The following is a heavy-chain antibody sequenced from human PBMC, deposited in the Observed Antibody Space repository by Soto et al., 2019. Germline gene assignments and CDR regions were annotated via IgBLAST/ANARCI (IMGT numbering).Heavy chain of an antibody. CDR3: ARDGGLAEDGMDV. Sequence: EVRLVETGGDLIQPGGSLRLSCAASGFIVSGNYMSWVRQAPGKGLEWVSVIYSGGSTYYADSVKGRFTISRDNSKHTLYLQMNSLRADDTAVYYCARDGGLAEDGMDVWGQGTTVTVSS. CDR2: IYSGGST. V-gene: IGHV3-53*02. D-gene: IGHD3-10*01. CDR1: GFIVSGNY. J-gene: IGHJ6*02.